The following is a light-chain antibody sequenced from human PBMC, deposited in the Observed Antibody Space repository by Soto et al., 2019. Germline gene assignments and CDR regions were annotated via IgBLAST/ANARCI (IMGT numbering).Light chain of an antibody. J-gene: IGKJ3*01. CDR1: QSISSY. CDR2: AAS. CDR3: QQYYDLPHT. V-gene: IGKV1-33*01. Sequence: DIQMTQSPSSLSASVGDRVTITCRASQSISSYLNWYQQKPGKAPKLLIYAASSLQSGVPSRFSGSGSGTHFTLTITSLQPEDIATYYCQQYYDLPHTFGPGTKVDFK.